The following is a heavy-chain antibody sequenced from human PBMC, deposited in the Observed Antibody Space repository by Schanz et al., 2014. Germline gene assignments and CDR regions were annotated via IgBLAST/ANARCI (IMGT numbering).Heavy chain of an antibody. Sequence: EVQLVQSGGGLVQPGGSLRLSCAASGFIFGSSVMAWVRQAPGKGLEWVSGITGASDHIDYAESVKGRFTISRDNAKNSLYLQMNSLRAEDTAVYYCARPPHDSSGYYPFDYWGQGTLVTVSS. J-gene: IGHJ4*02. CDR1: GFIFGSSV. CDR2: ITGASDHI. D-gene: IGHD3-22*01. V-gene: IGHV3-23*04. CDR3: ARPPHDSSGYYPFDY.